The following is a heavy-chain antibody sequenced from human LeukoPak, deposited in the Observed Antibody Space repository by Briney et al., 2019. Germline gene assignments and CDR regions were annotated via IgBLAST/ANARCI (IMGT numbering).Heavy chain of an antibody. D-gene: IGHD6-13*01. J-gene: IGHJ6*03. CDR1: GGSFSGYY. Sequence: SETLSLTCAVYGGSFSGYYWSWIRQPPGKGLEWIGEINHSGSTNYNPSLKGRVTISVDTSKNQFSLKLCSVTAADTAVYYCARSSFGSSWNLRGRYYYYMDVWGKGTTVTVSS. CDR3: ARSSFGSSWNLRGRYYYYMDV. V-gene: IGHV4-34*01. CDR2: INHSGST.